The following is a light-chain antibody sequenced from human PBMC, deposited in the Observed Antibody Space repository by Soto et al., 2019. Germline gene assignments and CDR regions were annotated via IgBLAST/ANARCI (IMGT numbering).Light chain of an antibody. V-gene: IGLV8-61*01. CDR2: NTN. Sequence: QAVVTQEPWFSVSPGRTVTLTCGLSSGSVSTSYYPSWYQQTPGQAPRTLIYNTNTRSSGVPDRFSGSILGNKAALTITGAQADDESDYYCVLYMGSGIWVFGGGTKLTVL. J-gene: IGLJ3*02. CDR3: VLYMGSGIWV. CDR1: SGSVSTSYY.